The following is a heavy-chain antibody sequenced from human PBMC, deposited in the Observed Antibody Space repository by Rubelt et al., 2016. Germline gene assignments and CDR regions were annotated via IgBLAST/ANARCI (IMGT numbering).Heavy chain of an antibody. CDR3: VSPGKEEWFSFDY. V-gene: IGHV4-59*08. D-gene: IGHD3-3*01. J-gene: IGHJ4*02. CDR1: GGSISGYY. CDR2: IYYSGST. Sequence: QVQLQESGPGLVKPSETLSLTCTVSGGSISGYYWSWIRQSPEKGLEWIGYIYYSGSTNYNPSLKSRVTISLDTSKNQFSLRLSSVTAADTAVYYCVSPGKEEWFSFDYWGQGTLVTVSS.